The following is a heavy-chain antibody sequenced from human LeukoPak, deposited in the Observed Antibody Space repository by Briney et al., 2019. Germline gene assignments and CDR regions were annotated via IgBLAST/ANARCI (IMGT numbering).Heavy chain of an antibody. D-gene: IGHD3-10*01. CDR1: GGSISSYY. V-gene: IGHV4-59*01. CDR3: AREGGDSGVQHAFDI. CDR2: IYYSGST. Sequence: SGPTLVKPSETLSLTCTVSGGSISSYYWSWIRQPPGKGLEWIGYIYYSGSTNYNPSLKSRVTISVDTSKNQFSLKLSSVTAADTAVYYCAREGGDSGVQHAFDIWGQGTMVTVSS. J-gene: IGHJ3*02.